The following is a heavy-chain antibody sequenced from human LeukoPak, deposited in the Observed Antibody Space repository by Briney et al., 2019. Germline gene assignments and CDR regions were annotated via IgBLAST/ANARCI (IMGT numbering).Heavy chain of an antibody. J-gene: IGHJ4*02. D-gene: IGHD3-10*01. CDR3: ARAQTYYYGSGSYYKIPMDY. V-gene: IGHV1-8*01. Sequence: GASVKVSCKASGYTFTSYGINWVRQATGQGLEWMGWMNPNSGNTGYAQKFQGRVTMTRNTSISTAYMELSSLRSEDTAVCYCARAQTYYYGSGSYYKIPMDYWGQGTLVTVSS. CDR1: GYTFTSYG. CDR2: MNPNSGNT.